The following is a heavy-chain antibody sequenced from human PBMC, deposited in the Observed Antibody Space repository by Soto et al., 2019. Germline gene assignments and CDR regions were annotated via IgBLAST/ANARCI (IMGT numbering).Heavy chain of an antibody. CDR2: ISYDGSNK. D-gene: IGHD3-22*01. CDR3: VRGGDSSGYYYRQYFQH. Sequence: QVQLVESGGGVVQPGRSLRLSCAASGFSFSTNAMNWVRQAPDKGLEWVAVISYDGSNKYYADSVKGRFTISRDNSKNTLYLQMNSLRAEDTAVYYCVRGGDSSGYYYRQYFQHWGQGTLVTVSS. CDR1: GFSFSTNA. J-gene: IGHJ1*01. V-gene: IGHV3-30-3*01.